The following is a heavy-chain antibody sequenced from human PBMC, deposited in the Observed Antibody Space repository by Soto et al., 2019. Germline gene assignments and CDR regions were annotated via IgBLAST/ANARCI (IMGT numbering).Heavy chain of an antibody. V-gene: IGHV3-15*07. Sequence: EVQLMESGGGLVKPGGSLRLSCAASGFTFSKAWMNWVRQAPGKGLEWVGRIKTNSDGGTTDYAAPVQGRFSLSRDDSRNTLSLQMNSLKTDDTAVYYCTTGSVEGVWGQGATVTVSS. CDR3: TTGSVEGV. CDR1: GFTFSKAW. D-gene: IGHD2-15*01. J-gene: IGHJ6*02. CDR2: IKTNSDGGTT.